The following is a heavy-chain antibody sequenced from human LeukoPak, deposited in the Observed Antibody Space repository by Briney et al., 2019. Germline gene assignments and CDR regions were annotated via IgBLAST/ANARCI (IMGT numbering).Heavy chain of an antibody. Sequence: PRASVKVSCKASGYTFTSYYIHWVRQAPGQGLEWMGIINPSGGSTTYAQKFQGRVAMTRDTSASTVYMELSSLRSEDTAVYYCARDWYYDSSGYYNKYDYWGQGTLVTVSS. CDR1: GYTFTSYY. CDR2: INPSGGST. J-gene: IGHJ4*02. CDR3: ARDWYYDSSGYYNKYDY. D-gene: IGHD3-22*01. V-gene: IGHV1-46*01.